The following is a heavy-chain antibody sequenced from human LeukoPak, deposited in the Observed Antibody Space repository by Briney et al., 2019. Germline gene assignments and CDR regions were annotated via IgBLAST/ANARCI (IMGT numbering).Heavy chain of an antibody. Sequence: SETLSLTCTVSGGSISSYYWSWIRQPPGKGPEWIGYIYYSGSTNYNPSLRSRVTISVDTSKNQFSLKLSSVTAADTAVYYCARDGYYDILTGLGGWFDPWGQGTLVTVSS. V-gene: IGHV4-59*01. J-gene: IGHJ5*02. D-gene: IGHD3-9*01. CDR1: GGSISSYY. CDR3: ARDGYYDILTGLGGWFDP. CDR2: IYYSGST.